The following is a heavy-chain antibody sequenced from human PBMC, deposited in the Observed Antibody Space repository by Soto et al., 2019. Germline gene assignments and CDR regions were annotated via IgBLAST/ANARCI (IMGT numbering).Heavy chain of an antibody. CDR3: PRLGAEVVLPTAIVFF. J-gene: IGHJ6*02. D-gene: IGHD2-2*01. V-gene: IGHV1-2*02. CDR2: INPLSGVT. Sequence: GASVKVSCKASGYTFNGYYMHWVRQAPGQGLEWMGWINPLSGVTNYAQKFQGRVTMTRDTSISTAYMELNRLRSDGTAVYYCPRLGAEVVLPTAIVFFWGHGTTVTVSS. CDR1: GYTFNGYY.